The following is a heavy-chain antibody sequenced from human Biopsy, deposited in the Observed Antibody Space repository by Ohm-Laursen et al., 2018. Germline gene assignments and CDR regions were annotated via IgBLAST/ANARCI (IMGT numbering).Heavy chain of an antibody. D-gene: IGHD3-22*01. J-gene: IGHJ2*01. CDR1: GDSISSYY. Sequence: GTLSLTCTVSGDSISSYYWSWTRQPPGKGLEWIGYVYYTGSTDYNPSLQSRVTISVDTSKNHFSLRLRSVTPADTAIYYCARDRGYYSDRTVPGYFDLWGRGTLVTVSS. CDR3: ARDRGYYSDRTVPGYFDL. V-gene: IGHV4-59*01. CDR2: VYYTGST.